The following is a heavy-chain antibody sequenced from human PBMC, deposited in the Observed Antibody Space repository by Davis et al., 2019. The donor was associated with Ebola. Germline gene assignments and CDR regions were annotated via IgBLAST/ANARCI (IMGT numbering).Heavy chain of an antibody. J-gene: IGHJ4*02. CDR1: GGSVTSHY. CDR3: ARVAYYYDSSGYHNGGFDY. CDR2: IYYSGST. V-gene: IGHV4-59*02. Sequence: SETLSLTCTVSGGSVTSHYWSWVRQPPGKGLEWIGYIYYSGSTNYNPSLKSRVTISVDTSKNQFSLKLSSVTAADTAVYYCARVAYYYDSSGYHNGGFDYWGQGTLVTVSS. D-gene: IGHD3-22*01.